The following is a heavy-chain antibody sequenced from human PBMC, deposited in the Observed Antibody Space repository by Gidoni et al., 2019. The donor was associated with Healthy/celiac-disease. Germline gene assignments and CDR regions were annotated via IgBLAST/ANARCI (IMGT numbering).Heavy chain of an antibody. CDR1: GGSFSGYY. CDR2: INHRGST. D-gene: IGHD1-26*01. J-gene: IGHJ4*02. V-gene: IGHV4-34*01. CDR3: ARGLLGSGSYFY. Sequence: QVQLQQWGAGLLKPSETLSLTCAVYGGSFSGYYWSWIRQPPGKGLEWIGEINHRGSTNYNSSLKSRVTISLDTSKNQFSLKLSSVTAADTAVYYCARGLLGSGSYFYWGQGTLVTVSS.